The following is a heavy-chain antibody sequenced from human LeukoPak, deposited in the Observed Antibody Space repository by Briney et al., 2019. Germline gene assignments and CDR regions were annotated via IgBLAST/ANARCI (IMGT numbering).Heavy chain of an antibody. Sequence: PGGSLRPSCAASGFTFSDYYMSWIRQAPGKGLEWVSYISSSGSTIYYADSVKGRFTISRDNAKNSLYLQMNSLRAEDTAVYYCARGLWFGTEYFQHWGQGTLVTVSS. CDR3: ARGLWFGTEYFQH. V-gene: IGHV3-11*01. D-gene: IGHD3-10*01. J-gene: IGHJ1*01. CDR1: GFTFSDYY. CDR2: ISSSGSTI.